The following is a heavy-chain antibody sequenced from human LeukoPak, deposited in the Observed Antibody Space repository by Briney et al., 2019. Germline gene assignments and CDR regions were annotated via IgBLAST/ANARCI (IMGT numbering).Heavy chain of an antibody. CDR3: ASPGVVPAAMSPYYYGMDV. J-gene: IGHJ6*04. CDR1: GYSFTSYW. D-gene: IGHD2-2*01. Sequence: PGESLKISCKGSGYSFTSYWISWVRQMPGKGLEGMGRIDPSDSYTNYSPSFQGHVTISADKSISTAYLQWSSLKASDTAMYYCASPGVVPAAMSPYYYGMDVWGKGTTVTVSS. V-gene: IGHV5-10-1*01. CDR2: IDPSDSYT.